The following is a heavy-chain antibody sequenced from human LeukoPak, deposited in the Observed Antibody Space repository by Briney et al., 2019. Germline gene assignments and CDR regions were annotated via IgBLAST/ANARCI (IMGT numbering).Heavy chain of an antibody. V-gene: IGHV3-23*01. D-gene: IGHD1-26*01. CDR1: GFRFSGYA. J-gene: IGHJ5*01. Sequence: GGSLRLSCGASGFRFSGYAMAWVRQAPGKGLEWVSSMTASGASTSHADSVKGRFTISRDNSKNTLYLQLNSLRAEDTAVYYCAKKRGDTRGAFDSWGQGTLVTVSS. CDR3: AKKRGDTRGAFDS. CDR2: MTASGAST.